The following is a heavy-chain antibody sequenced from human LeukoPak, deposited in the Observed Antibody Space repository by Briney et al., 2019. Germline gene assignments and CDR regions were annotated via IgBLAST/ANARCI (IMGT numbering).Heavy chain of an antibody. CDR2: IDWDDDK. Sequence: SGPTLVNPTQTLTLTCTFSGFSLSTSGMCVSWIRQPPAKALEWLARIDWDDDKYYSTSLKTRLTISKDTSKNQVVLTMTNMDPVDTATYYCARILYSSSSGYYYMDVWGKGTTVAVSS. CDR3: ARILYSSSSGYYYMDV. D-gene: IGHD6-13*01. J-gene: IGHJ6*03. V-gene: IGHV2-70*11. CDR1: GFSLSTSGMC.